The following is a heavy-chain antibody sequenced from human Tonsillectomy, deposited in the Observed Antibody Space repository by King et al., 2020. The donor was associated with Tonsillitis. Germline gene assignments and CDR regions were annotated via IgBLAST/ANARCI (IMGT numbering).Heavy chain of an antibody. CDR2: ISYDGSNK. CDR1: GFTFSTYA. D-gene: IGHD1-26*01. CDR3: ARDGKGNIDV. J-gene: IGHJ6*02. V-gene: IGHV3-30*04. Sequence: QLVQSGGGVVQPGRSLRLSCAASGFTFSTYAMHWVRQAPGKGLAWVALISYDGSNKYYADSVKGRFTISRDNSKNTLYLQMNSLRVVDTAVYHCARDGKGNIDVWGQGTTVTVSS.